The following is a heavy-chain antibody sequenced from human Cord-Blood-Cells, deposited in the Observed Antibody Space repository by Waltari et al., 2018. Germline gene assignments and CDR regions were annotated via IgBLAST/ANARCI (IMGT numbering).Heavy chain of an antibody. D-gene: IGHD3-16*01. V-gene: IGHV5-51*01. CDR2: SYPGDSDT. Sequence: EVQLVQSGAEVKKPGESLKISCKGSGYSFTSYWIGWVRHMPGKGLEWMGLSYPGDSDTRYSPSFQGQVTSSADKSISTVYLQWSSLKASDTAMYYCARGAPRGNDAFDIWGQVTMVTVSS. CDR1: GYSFTSYW. CDR3: ARGAPRGNDAFDI. J-gene: IGHJ3*02.